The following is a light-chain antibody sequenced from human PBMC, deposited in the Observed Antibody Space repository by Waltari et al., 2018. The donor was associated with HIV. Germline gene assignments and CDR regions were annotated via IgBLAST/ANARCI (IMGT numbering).Light chain of an antibody. V-gene: IGKV3-20*01. CDR2: DAS. CDR3: QQYGMSPRT. CDR1: QSVSSHY. Sequence: EIVLTQSPGTLSFSPGERATLSCRASQSVSSHYLAWYQQKPGQAPRLLIYDASSRATGIPDRFSGSGSGTDFTLTISRLEPEDFAVYYCQQYGMSPRTFGRGTKLEIK. J-gene: IGKJ2*01.